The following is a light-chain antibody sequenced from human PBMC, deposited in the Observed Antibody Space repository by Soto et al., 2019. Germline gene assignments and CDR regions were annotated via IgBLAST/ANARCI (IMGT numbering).Light chain of an antibody. Sequence: QCVLTQPPSASGTPGQRVTISCSGSSSNIGSNYVYWYQQLPGTAPKLLIYRNNQRPSGVPDRFSGSKSGTSASLAISGLRSEDEADYYCAAWDDSLSGYVFGTGTKVPVL. J-gene: IGLJ1*01. V-gene: IGLV1-47*01. CDR3: AAWDDSLSGYV. CDR1: SSNIGSNY. CDR2: RNN.